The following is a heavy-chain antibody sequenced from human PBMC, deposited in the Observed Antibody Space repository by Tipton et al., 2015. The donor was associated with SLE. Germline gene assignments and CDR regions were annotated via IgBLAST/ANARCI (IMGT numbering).Heavy chain of an antibody. CDR3: AREVLNPVTTVHYYFDL. D-gene: IGHD4-11*01. J-gene: IGHJ2*01. Sequence: TLSLTCTVSGGSISSSYWSWIRQPAGGGLEWIGRIYTNENTNYNPSLKSRVTMSVDKSKNHFSLKLISVTAADTAVYYCAREVLNPVTTVHYYFDLWGRGTLVTVSS. CDR2: IYTNENT. CDR1: GGSISSSY. V-gene: IGHV4-4*07.